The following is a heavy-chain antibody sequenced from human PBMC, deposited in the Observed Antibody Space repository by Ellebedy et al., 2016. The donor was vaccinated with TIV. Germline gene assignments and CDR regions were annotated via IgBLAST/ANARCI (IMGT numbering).Heavy chain of an antibody. V-gene: IGHV5-51*01. CDR3: ARFTTDYSGDWFGRAFDH. D-gene: IGHD2-21*02. CDR2: IYPGDSDT. CDR1: GYSFTSYW. Sequence: GESLKISCKGSGYSFTSYWIGWVRQMPGKGLEWMGLIYPGDSDTRYSPSFQGQVTISVDKSISTAYLQWSSLRASDTAMYYCARFTTDYSGDWFGRAFDHWGQGTLVIVSS. J-gene: IGHJ4*02.